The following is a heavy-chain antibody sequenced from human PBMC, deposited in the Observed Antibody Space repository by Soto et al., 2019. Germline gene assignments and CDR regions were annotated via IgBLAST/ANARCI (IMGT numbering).Heavy chain of an antibody. CDR3: ARHITRFYYYYGMDV. CDR1: GYTFTNYW. D-gene: IGHD3-10*01. Sequence: GESLKISCKGSGYTFTNYWIGWVRQMPGKGLEWMGIIYPDDSNTKYSPSFQGQITISADKSVSTAYLQWSSLKASDTAMYYCARHITRFYYYYGMDVWGQGTTVTVSS. J-gene: IGHJ6*02. CDR2: IYPDDSNT. V-gene: IGHV5-51*01.